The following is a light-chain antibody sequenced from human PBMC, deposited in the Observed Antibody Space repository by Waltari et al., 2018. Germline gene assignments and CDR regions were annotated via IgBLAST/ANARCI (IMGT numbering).Light chain of an antibody. CDR2: GKN. V-gene: IGLV3-19*01. Sequence: SSELTQDPAVSVALGQTVRITCQGASLRSYYASWYQQMPGQAPVLVIYGKNNRPSGIPDRFSGSSSGTTASLTITGAQAEDDADYYCNSRDTNGHPVFGGGTKLTVL. CDR1: SLRSYY. CDR3: NSRDTNGHPV. J-gene: IGLJ2*01.